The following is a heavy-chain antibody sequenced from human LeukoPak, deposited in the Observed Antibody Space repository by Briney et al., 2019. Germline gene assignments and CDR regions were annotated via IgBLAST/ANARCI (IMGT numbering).Heavy chain of an antibody. J-gene: IGHJ4*02. V-gene: IGHV4-59*08. Sequence: SETLSLTCTVSGGSISSYYWSWIRQPPGKGLEWIGYTYYSGSTNYNPSLKSRVTISVDTSKNQFSLKLSSVTAADTAVYYCASSLSNYDSSGYYWGQGTLVTVSS. CDR1: GGSISSYY. CDR2: TYYSGST. D-gene: IGHD3-22*01. CDR3: ASSLSNYDSSGYY.